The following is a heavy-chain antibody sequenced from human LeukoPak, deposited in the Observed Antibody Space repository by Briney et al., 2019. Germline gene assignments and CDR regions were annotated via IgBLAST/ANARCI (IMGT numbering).Heavy chain of an antibody. CDR1: GFTFSAYG. Sequence: GRSLRLSCAASGFTFSAYGMHWVRQAPGKGLEWVAVMSYDGRHIYYADSVKGRFTISRDSSKNTLYLQVNSLRTEDTAVYYCAKPVHDTDSGNYGIGYWGQGTLVTVSS. J-gene: IGHJ4*02. CDR3: AKPVHDTDSGNYGIGY. CDR2: MSYDGRHI. V-gene: IGHV3-30*18. D-gene: IGHD4-11*01.